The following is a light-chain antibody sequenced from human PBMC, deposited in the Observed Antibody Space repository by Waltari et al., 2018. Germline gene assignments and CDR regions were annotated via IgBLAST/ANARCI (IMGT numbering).Light chain of an antibody. Sequence: SYELTQQPSVSVSPGQTARLTCSGDALPATYGYWYQQQSGQAPVLVIFEDTKRPPGIPERFSGSSSGTTATLTISGAQVEDEADYYCYSTDSSGDHGVFGGGTKLTVL. CDR3: YSTDSSGDHGV. J-gene: IGLJ3*02. CDR1: ALPATY. V-gene: IGLV3-10*01. CDR2: EDT.